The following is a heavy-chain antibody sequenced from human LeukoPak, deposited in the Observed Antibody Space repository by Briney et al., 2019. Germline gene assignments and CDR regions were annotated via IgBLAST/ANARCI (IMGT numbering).Heavy chain of an antibody. CDR3: ARSGGHVFDY. CDR2: ISSSSSYI. V-gene: IGHV3-21*04. CDR1: GFTFSSYS. D-gene: IGHD3-10*02. Sequence: GGSLRLSCAASGFTFSSYSMNWVRKAPGKGLEWVSSISSSSSYIYYADSVKGRFTISRDNAKNSLYLQMNSLRAEDTAVYYCARSGGHVFDYWGQGTLVTVSS. J-gene: IGHJ4*02.